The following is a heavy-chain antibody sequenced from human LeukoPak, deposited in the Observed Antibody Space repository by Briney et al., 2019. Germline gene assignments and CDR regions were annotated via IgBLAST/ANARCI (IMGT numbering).Heavy chain of an antibody. Sequence: GGSLRLSCAASGFPFNTYAMHWVRQAPGEGLEWVALIWYDGSNKYYAESVKGRFTISRDNSKNTLYLQMNSLRAEDTAVYYCARRGYSGSYFFDYWGRGTLVIVSS. CDR3: ARRGYSGSYFFDY. J-gene: IGHJ4*02. V-gene: IGHV3-33*01. CDR1: GFPFNTYA. D-gene: IGHD1-26*01. CDR2: IWYDGSNK.